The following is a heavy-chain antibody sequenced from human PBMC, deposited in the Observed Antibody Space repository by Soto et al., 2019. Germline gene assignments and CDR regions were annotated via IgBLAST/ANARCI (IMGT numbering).Heavy chain of an antibody. CDR2: IRGSDGKI. J-gene: IGHJ4*02. D-gene: IGHD3-3*01. CDR3: ARWSYFDY. V-gene: IGHV3-23*01. Sequence: GGSLRLSCAASGFSFGSYALSWVRQAPGKGLEWVSTIRGSDGKIFYADSMKGQYSIPRDTSQSTLYLQMNSLGADDTAMYYCARWSYFDYWGQGTRVTVSS. CDR1: GFSFGSYA.